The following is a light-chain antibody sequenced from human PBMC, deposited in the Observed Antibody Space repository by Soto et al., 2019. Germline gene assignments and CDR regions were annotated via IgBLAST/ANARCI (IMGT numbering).Light chain of an antibody. V-gene: IGLV1-40*01. Sequence: QSVLTQPPSVSGAPGQRVTISCTGSSSNIGAGYDVHWYQQLPGTAPKLLIYGNSNRPSGVPDRFSGSKSGTSASLAITGLQADDEADYYCQPYDSSLRGVVFGGGTKLTVL. CDR2: GNS. J-gene: IGLJ2*01. CDR3: QPYDSSLRGVV. CDR1: SSNIGAGYD.